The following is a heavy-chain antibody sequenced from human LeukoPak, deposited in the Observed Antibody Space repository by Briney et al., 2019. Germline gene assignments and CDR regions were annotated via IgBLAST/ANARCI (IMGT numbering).Heavy chain of an antibody. CDR3: ARSGYSSSWPYNWFDP. CDR1: GYSSTSYW. Sequence: GESLKISCKGSGYSSTSYWIGWVRQMPGKGLEWMGIIFPGDSDTRYSPSFQGQVTISADKSITTAYLQWSSLKASDTAMYYCARSGYSSSWPYNWFDPWGQGTLVTVSS. V-gene: IGHV5-51*01. CDR2: IFPGDSDT. J-gene: IGHJ5*02. D-gene: IGHD6-13*01.